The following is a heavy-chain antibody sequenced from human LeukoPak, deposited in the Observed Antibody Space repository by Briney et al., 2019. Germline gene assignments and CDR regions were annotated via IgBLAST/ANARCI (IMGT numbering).Heavy chain of an antibody. J-gene: IGHJ4*02. Sequence: PSETLSLTCNVSGGPIISSNFYWAWIRQPPGKGLAWIATINYSGSTYYNPSLKSRVTISVDTSKNQFSLILTSVTAADTAVYYCARLGTYSGSLFEYWGQGTLVTVSS. D-gene: IGHD5-12*01. CDR3: ARLGTYSGSLFEY. V-gene: IGHV4-39*01. CDR1: GGPIISSNFY. CDR2: INYSGST.